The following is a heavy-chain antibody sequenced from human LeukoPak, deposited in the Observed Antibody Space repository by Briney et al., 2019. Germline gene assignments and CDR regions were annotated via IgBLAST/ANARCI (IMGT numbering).Heavy chain of an antibody. CDR1: GYTFTSYG. J-gene: IGHJ4*02. CDR2: ISAANGKT. CDR3: ATGPPGLRRCYFDY. Sequence: ASMKLSCATSGYTFTSYGISWVRQAPGQGLEWMSGISAANGKTNYAQTLQGRVTMTTDTSTTTAYMELRSLRSDDTAVYYCATGPPGLRRCYFDYWGKGTLFTVSP. D-gene: IGHD5-12*01. V-gene: IGHV1-18*01.